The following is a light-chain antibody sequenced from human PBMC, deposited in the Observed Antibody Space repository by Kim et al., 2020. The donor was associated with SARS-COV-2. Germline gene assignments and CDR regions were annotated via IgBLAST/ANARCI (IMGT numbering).Light chain of an antibody. CDR3: QQSYSTLRT. Sequence: DIQMTQSPSSLSASVGDRVTVTCRASPSISNYLNWYQQKPGKAPNLLIYAASTLQSGVPSRFTGSGSGTDFTLTISTLQPEDFATYYCQQSYSTLRTFGQGTRVEIK. CDR1: PSISNY. V-gene: IGKV1-39*01. CDR2: AAS. J-gene: IGKJ1*01.